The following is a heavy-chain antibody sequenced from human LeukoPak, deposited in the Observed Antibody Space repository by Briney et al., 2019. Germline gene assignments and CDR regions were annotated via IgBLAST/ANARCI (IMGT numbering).Heavy chain of an antibody. CDR1: GFTFDDYA. Sequence: GGSLRLSCAASGFTFDDYAMHWVRQAPGKGLEWVSGISWNSGSIGYADSVKGRFTISRDNAKNSLYLQMNSLRAEDTALYYCAKANYDSNFSGWYFDLWGRGTLVTVSS. D-gene: IGHD3-22*01. V-gene: IGHV3-9*01. CDR2: ISWNSGSI. J-gene: IGHJ2*01. CDR3: AKANYDSNFSGWYFDL.